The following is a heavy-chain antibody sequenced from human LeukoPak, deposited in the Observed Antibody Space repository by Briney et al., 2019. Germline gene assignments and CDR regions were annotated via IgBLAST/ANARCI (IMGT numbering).Heavy chain of an antibody. Sequence: AETLSLTCSVSWVSIGFRAYYWSWIRQPPEKGREGIGDIYYRGSTNYNPSLKTRFTISADTSKKQFCLKLRSVHAAEPPMYYCARGAMATTTFFDSSGPGAPVTVSS. J-gene: IGHJ4*02. CDR2: IYYRGST. D-gene: IGHD5-24*01. CDR3: ARGAMATTTFFDS. V-gene: IGHV4-61*08. CDR1: WVSIGFRAYY.